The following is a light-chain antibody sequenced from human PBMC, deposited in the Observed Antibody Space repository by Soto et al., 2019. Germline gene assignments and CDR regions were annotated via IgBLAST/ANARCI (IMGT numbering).Light chain of an antibody. CDR3: AAWDDGLSGWV. J-gene: IGLJ3*02. CDR2: SNN. CDR1: SSNIGSNT. Sequence: QSVLTQPPSASGTPGQRVTISCSGSSSNIGSNTVNWYQQLPGTAPKLLIYSNNQRPSGVPDRFSGSKSGTSASLAISGLQSEDEADYYCAAWDDGLSGWVFGGGTKVTVL. V-gene: IGLV1-44*01.